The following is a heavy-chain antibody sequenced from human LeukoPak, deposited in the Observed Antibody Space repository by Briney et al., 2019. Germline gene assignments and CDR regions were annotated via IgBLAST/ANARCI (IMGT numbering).Heavy chain of an antibody. D-gene: IGHD3-9*01. CDR2: ISAYNGNT. Sequence: ASVKVSCKASGYTFTSYGISWVRQAPGQGLEWMGWISAYNGNTNYAQKLQGRVTMTTDTSTSTAYMELRGLRSDDTAVYYCARDLNVLRYFDWAKKTWMDYWGQGTLVTVSS. J-gene: IGHJ4*02. CDR1: GYTFTSYG. CDR3: ARDLNVLRYFDWAKKTWMDY. V-gene: IGHV1-18*01.